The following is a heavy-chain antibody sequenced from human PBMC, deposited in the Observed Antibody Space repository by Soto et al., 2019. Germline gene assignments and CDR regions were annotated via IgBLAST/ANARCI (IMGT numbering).Heavy chain of an antibody. CDR1: GYTFTSYS. J-gene: IGHJ4*02. D-gene: IGHD2-21*01. CDR2: INAGNGNT. V-gene: IGHV1-3*01. Sequence: GASVKVSCKTSGYTFTSYSIHWVRQAPGQRLEWMGWINAGNGNTKYSQKLQDRVTITRDTSASSAYMELSSLRSEDTAVYYCARDSRYCGGDCFDCWGQGTLVTVSS. CDR3: ARDSRYCGGDCFDC.